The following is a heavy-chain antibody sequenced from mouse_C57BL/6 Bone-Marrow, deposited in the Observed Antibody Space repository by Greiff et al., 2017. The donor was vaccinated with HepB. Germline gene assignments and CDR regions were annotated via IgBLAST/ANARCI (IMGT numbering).Heavy chain of an antibody. CDR3: ARNITTVVANAMDY. V-gene: IGHV5-16*01. CDR1: GFTFSDYY. Sequence: EVQLVESEGGLVQPGSSMKLSCTASGFTFSDYYMAWVRQVPEKGLEWVANINYDGSSTYYLDSLKSRFIISRDNAKNILYLQMSSLKSEDTATYYCARNITTVVANAMDYWGQGTSVTVSS. CDR2: INYDGSST. J-gene: IGHJ4*01. D-gene: IGHD1-1*01.